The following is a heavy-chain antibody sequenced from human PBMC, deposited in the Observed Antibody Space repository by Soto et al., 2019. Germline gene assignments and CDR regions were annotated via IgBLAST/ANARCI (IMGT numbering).Heavy chain of an antibody. CDR3: ARGGSYYAH. J-gene: IGHJ4*02. CDR1: GNTHTIYF. CDR2: INSVSGGT. V-gene: IGHV1-2*02. D-gene: IGHD3-16*01. Sequence: QVQLVQSGAEVKQPGASVRVSCQASGNTHTIYFIHWLRQAPGQGPEWMGWINSVSGGTNYAPRFRGRVSMTRDTSSATAFLDLSGLISDDTAVYYCARGGSYYAHWGQGSLVTVSS.